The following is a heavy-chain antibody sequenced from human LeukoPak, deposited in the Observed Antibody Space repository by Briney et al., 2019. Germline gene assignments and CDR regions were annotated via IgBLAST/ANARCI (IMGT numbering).Heavy chain of an antibody. V-gene: IGHV4-38-2*01. Sequence: PSETLSLTCGVSGYSIGSGYFWAWIRQPPGKGLEWIGSMSYDGSTQYNPSLQSRVTISGDTSKNKFSLKLSSLTAADTAVYHCARASIAGVGNETPSYWFASWGQGTLVTVSS. CDR2: MSYDGST. J-gene: IGHJ5*01. CDR3: ARASIAGVGNETPSYWFAS. CDR1: GYSIGSGYF. D-gene: IGHD6-6*01.